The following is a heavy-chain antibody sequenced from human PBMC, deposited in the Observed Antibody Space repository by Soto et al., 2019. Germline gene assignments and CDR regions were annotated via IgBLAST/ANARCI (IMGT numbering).Heavy chain of an antibody. V-gene: IGHV1-18*01. CDR3: ARDMGGYYFEPNEY. CDR2: HTANNVNK. CDR1: GYTYTSYG. Sequence: ASVQVSCKTSGYTYTSYGISWVRQAPGQGREWMGWHTANNVNKNYAQKFQGRATITSDSATATAYIELRSLSSDDTAVYYCARDMGGYYFEPNEYRRQGALVTV. D-gene: IGHD3-22*01. J-gene: IGHJ4*02.